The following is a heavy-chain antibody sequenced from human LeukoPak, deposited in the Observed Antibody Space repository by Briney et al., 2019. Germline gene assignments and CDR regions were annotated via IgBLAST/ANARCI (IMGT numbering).Heavy chain of an antibody. J-gene: IGHJ5*02. CDR1: GYTFTSYD. D-gene: IGHD2-2*02. CDR2: MNPNSGNT. V-gene: IGHV1-8*01. CDR3: ARGLRYCSSTSCYTRSRWFDP. Sequence: ASVKVSCKASGYTFTSYDINWVRQATGQGLEWMGWMNPNSGNTGYAQKFQGRVTMTRNTSISTAHMELSSLRSEDTAVYYCARGLRYCSSTSCYTRSRWFDPWGQGTLVTVSS.